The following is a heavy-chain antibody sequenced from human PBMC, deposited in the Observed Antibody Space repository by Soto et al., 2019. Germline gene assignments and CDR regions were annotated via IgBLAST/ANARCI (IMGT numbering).Heavy chain of an antibody. J-gene: IGHJ4*02. CDR1: GDTFTNYA. V-gene: IGHV1-69*01. Sequence: QLRLVQSGAEVRKPGSSVKVSCKAPGDTFTNYAISWLRLVPGQGLEWMGGFRPFVEAADLAQKFRGRLTITADASTSTAYMKLSDLRSEDTAIYYCARGGYSNSWRFDYWGQGALITVS. D-gene: IGHD2-21*01. CDR3: ARGGYSNSWRFDY. CDR2: FRPFVEAA.